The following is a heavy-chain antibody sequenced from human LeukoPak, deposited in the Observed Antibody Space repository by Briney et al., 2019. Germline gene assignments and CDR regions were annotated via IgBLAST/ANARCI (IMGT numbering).Heavy chain of an antibody. CDR1: GFTFDDYA. V-gene: IGHV3-9*01. D-gene: IGHD2/OR15-2a*01. CDR2: ISWSSGSL. CDR3: ARIGSYIENDY. J-gene: IGHJ4*02. Sequence: PGGSLRLSCTASGFTFDDYAMHWVRQAPGKGLEWVSGISWSSGSLGYADSVKGRFTISRDNAKNSLYLQMNSLRGEDTAVYYCARIGSYIENDYWGQGTLVIVSS.